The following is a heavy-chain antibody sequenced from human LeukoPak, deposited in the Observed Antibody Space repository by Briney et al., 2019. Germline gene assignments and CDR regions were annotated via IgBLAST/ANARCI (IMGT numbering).Heavy chain of an antibody. V-gene: IGHV1-2*02. CDR2: INPNSGDT. J-gene: IGHJ4*02. Sequence: GASVKVSCKASGYTFTGYYMHWMRQAPGQGPEWMGWINPNSGDTNYAQKFQGRVTMTRDTSISTAYMELSRLRSDDTAVYYCARDLSYYGSGNYYFDYWGQGTLVTVSS. CDR1: GYTFTGYY. CDR3: ARDLSYYGSGNYYFDY. D-gene: IGHD3-10*01.